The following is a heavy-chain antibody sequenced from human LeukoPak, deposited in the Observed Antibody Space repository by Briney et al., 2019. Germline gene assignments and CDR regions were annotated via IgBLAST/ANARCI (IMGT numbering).Heavy chain of an antibody. D-gene: IGHD3-16*02. J-gene: IGHJ4*02. CDR1: RFTFSDYY. Sequence: PGGSLRLSCAASRFTFSDYYMVWIRQAPGKGLEWVSSISTSNTYIYYADSVKGRFTISRDNAKNSLYLQMISLRAEDTALYYCARVEGFIDYWGQGTLVTVSS. V-gene: IGHV3-11*06. CDR2: ISTSNTYI. CDR3: ARVEGFIDY.